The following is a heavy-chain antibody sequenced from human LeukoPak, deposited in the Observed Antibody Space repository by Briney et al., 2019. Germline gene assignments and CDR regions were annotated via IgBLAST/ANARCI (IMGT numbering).Heavy chain of an antibody. J-gene: IGHJ4*02. CDR2: IYDSGNT. CDR1: GVSMSSSPYY. D-gene: IGHD6-13*01. Sequence: PSETLSLTCTVSGVSMSSSPYYWGWIRQPPGKGLEWIGTIYDSGNTNYNPSLRSRLTISVDTSRNQFSLKLSSVTAADTAVYYCASDQSIGADLRYFFDYWGQGTLVTVSS. V-gene: IGHV4-39*01. CDR3: ASDQSIGADLRYFFDY.